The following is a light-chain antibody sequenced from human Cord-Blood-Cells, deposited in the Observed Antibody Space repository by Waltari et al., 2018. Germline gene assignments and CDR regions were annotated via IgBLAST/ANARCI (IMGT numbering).Light chain of an antibody. CDR2: DVS. CDR1: SSDVGGYNY. V-gene: IGLV2-14*01. CDR3: SSYTSSSTWV. J-gene: IGLJ3*02. Sequence: QSALTPPASVSGSPGLSITISRTGTSSDVGGYNYVSWYQQHPGKAPKLMIYDVSNRPSGVSDRFAGAKSGNTASLTISGLQAEDEADYYCSSYTSSSTWVFGGGTKLTVL.